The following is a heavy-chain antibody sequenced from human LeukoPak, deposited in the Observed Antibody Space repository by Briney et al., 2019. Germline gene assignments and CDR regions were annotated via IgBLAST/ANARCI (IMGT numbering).Heavy chain of an antibody. CDR3: ARGYYYGSGTYYKT. J-gene: IGHJ5*02. CDR1: GGSISSGSYY. V-gene: IGHV4-61*02. Sequence: SETLSLXCTVSGGSISSGSYYWSWSRQPAGKGLEWIGRIYTSGITNYNPSLNSRVTISVDTSKNQFSLKLNSVTAADTAVYYCARGYYYGSGTYYKTWGQGTLVTVSS. D-gene: IGHD3-10*01. CDR2: IYTSGIT.